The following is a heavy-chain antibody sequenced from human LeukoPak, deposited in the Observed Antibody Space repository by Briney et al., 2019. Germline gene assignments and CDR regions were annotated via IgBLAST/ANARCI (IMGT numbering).Heavy chain of an antibody. Sequence: ASVKVSCKASGYTFTSYGISWVRQAPGQGLEWMGWINPNSGGTNYAQKFQGRVTMTRDTSINTAHMELTRLTSDDTAMYYCARSSSSSWYSGLSFDYWGQGTLVTVSS. V-gene: IGHV1-2*02. D-gene: IGHD6-13*01. CDR2: INPNSGGT. J-gene: IGHJ4*02. CDR1: GYTFTSYG. CDR3: ARSSSSSWYSGLSFDY.